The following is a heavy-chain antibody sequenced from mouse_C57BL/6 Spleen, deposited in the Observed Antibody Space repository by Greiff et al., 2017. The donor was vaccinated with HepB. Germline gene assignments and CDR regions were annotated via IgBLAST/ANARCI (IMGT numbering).Heavy chain of an antibody. CDR3: ARPNYDYNEGDFDV. V-gene: IGHV1-62-2*01. CDR2: FYPGSGSI. Sequence: VQLQQSGAELVKPGASVKLSCKASGYTFTEYTIHWVKQRPGQGLEWIGWFYPGSGSIKYNEKFKDKATLTADKSSSTTYMELSSLTSKDSAVYFYARPNYDYNEGDFDVWGTGTTVTVSS. D-gene: IGHD2-4*01. CDR1: GYTFTEYT. J-gene: IGHJ1*03.